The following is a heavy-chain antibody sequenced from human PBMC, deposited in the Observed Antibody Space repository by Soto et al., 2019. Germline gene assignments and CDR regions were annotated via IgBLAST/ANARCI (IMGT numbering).Heavy chain of an antibody. D-gene: IGHD3-16*01. J-gene: IGHJ4*02. CDR1: GFTFSNYA. CDR3: AKAYFVWSSEQPYYFDY. CDR2: ISGSGGRS. Sequence: EVQLLDSGGGLVQPGGSLRLSCAASGFTFSNYAMTWVRQGPGKGLEWVSGISGSGGRSYYADSVKGRFTISRDNSKSTLYLQMTSLRAEDTAVYYCAKAYFVWSSEQPYYFDYWAQGTLVTVSS. V-gene: IGHV3-23*01.